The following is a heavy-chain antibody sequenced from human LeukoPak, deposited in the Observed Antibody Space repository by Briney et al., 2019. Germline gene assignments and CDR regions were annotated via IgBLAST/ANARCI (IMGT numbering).Heavy chain of an antibody. Sequence: GGSLRLSCAASGFTFSSYGMSWVRQAPGKGLEWVSYISSSSSTIYYADSVKGRFTISRDSAKNSLYLQMNSLRAEDTAVYYCARDPGFTIFGVVSFFDYWGQGTLVTVSS. J-gene: IGHJ4*02. CDR3: ARDPGFTIFGVVSFFDY. CDR2: ISSSSSTI. CDR1: GFTFSSYG. D-gene: IGHD3-3*01. V-gene: IGHV3-48*01.